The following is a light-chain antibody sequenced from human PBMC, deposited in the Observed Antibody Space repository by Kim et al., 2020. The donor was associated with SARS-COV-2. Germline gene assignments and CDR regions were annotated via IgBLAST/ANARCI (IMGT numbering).Light chain of an antibody. V-gene: IGKV1-5*03. CDR1: QSISTS. Sequence: SAAVGERVTTTCRARQSISTSLAWYQQKPGKAPKLLIYGASILESGVPSRFSGSGSGTEFTLTISSLQPDDFGTYYCQQYNIYSAFGQGTKVDIK. CDR2: GAS. J-gene: IGKJ1*01. CDR3: QQYNIYSA.